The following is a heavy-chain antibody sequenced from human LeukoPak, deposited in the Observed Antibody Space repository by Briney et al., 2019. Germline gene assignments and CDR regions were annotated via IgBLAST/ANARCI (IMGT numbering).Heavy chain of an antibody. Sequence: SATLSLTCTVSGGSISSYYWSWIRPPPGKGLEWIGYIYYSGSSVYNPSLKSRGTISIDTSRRQFFLKLNSVTAADTAVYFCALAPNSNWFDFWGPGTLVTVSS. CDR1: GGSISSYY. CDR2: IYYSGSS. D-gene: IGHD2-8*01. J-gene: IGHJ5*01. CDR3: ALAPNSNWFDF. V-gene: IGHV4-59*08.